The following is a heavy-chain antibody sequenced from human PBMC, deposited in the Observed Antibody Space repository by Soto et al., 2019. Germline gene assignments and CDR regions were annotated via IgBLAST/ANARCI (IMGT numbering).Heavy chain of an antibody. D-gene: IGHD3-10*01. J-gene: IGHJ6*02. CDR2: INGYNGNT. CDR3: ARIGDVPYSYYGMDV. Sequence: QVQLVQSGAEVKKPGASVKVSCKASGYTFSTYGISWVRQAPGQGLEWMGWINGYNGNTNYAPNHAGSITTTKDMSTATAYMELRSLRSDDTAVYYCARIGDVPYSYYGMDVWGQGTTVTVSS. CDR1: GYTFSTYG. V-gene: IGHV1-18*01.